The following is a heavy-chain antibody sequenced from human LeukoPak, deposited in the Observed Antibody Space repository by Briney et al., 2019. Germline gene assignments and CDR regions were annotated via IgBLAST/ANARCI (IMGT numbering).Heavy chain of an antibody. J-gene: IGHJ3*02. D-gene: IGHD6-19*01. V-gene: IGHV4-39*01. CDR1: GGSISSSSYY. CDR3: VSGRVAGIDAFDI. Sequence: PSETLSLTCTVSGGSISSSSYYWGWIRQPPGKGLEWIGSIYYSGSTYSNPSLQSRVTISVDTSKNQFSLQLNSVTPEDTAVYYCVSGRVAGIDAFDIWGQGTMVTVSS. CDR2: IYYSGST.